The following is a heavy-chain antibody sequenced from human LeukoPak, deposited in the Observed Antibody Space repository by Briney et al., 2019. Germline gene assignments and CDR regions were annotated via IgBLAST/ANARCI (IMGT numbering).Heavy chain of an antibody. D-gene: IGHD2-2*02. CDR1: GFTFSSYA. Sequence: PGGSLRLSCAASGFTFSSYAMSWVRQAPGKGLEWVSAISGSGGSTYYADSVKGRFTISRGNSKNTLYLQMNSLRAEDTAVYYCAILYQPLLYYGYWGQRTLVTVSS. J-gene: IGHJ4*02. V-gene: IGHV3-23*01. CDR2: ISGSGGST. CDR3: AILYQPLLYYGY.